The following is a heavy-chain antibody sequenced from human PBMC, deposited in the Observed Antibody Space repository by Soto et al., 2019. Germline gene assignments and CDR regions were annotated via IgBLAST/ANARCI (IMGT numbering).Heavy chain of an antibody. Sequence: QAQLVQSGAEVKKPGSSVKVSCKASGGTFSSHTFSWVRQAPGQGLEWMGRIIPALGTATYAQKFQGRVTLTADASAPTAYMGPNSLGPEDTAVYSCARPDFGGSWYFELWGRGTLVTVSS. CDR3: ARPDFGGSWYFEL. J-gene: IGHJ2*01. CDR1: GGTFSSHT. D-gene: IGHD4-17*01. CDR2: IIPALGTA. V-gene: IGHV1-69*08.